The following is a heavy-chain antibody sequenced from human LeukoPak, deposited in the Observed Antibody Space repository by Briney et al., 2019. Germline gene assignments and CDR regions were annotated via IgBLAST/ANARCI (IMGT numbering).Heavy chain of an antibody. CDR2: ISGSGGST. Sequence: GGSLRLSCAASGFTFSSYAMSWVRQAPGKGLEWVSAISGSGGSTYYADSVTGRFTISRDNSKNTLYLQMNSLRAEDTAVYYCAKPALGYCSGGSCYSYFDYWGQGTLVTVSS. J-gene: IGHJ4*02. CDR1: GFTFSSYA. V-gene: IGHV3-23*01. CDR3: AKPALGYCSGGSCYSYFDY. D-gene: IGHD2-15*01.